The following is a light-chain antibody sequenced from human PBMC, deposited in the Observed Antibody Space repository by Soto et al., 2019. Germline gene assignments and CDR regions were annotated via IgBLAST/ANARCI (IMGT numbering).Light chain of an antibody. CDR3: SSKTSSRTPFV. CDR2: EVN. J-gene: IGLJ1*01. Sequence: QSALTQQASVSGSPGQSITISCTGTSSDVGGYNYVSWYQQHPGNAPRLMIYEVNNRPSGVPNRFSGSKSGNTASLTISGLQAEDEADYYCSSKTSSRTPFVFGTGTKVTVL. V-gene: IGLV2-14*01. CDR1: SSDVGGYNY.